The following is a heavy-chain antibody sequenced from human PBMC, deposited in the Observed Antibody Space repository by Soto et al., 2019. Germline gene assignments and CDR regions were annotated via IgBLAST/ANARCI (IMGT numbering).Heavy chain of an antibody. V-gene: IGHV4-34*01. CDR2: INHSGST. D-gene: IGHD2-15*01. CDR1: GGSFSGYY. J-gene: IGHJ4*02. CDR3: ARGLRYCSGGSCYSGYYFDY. Sequence: SETLSLTCAVYGGSFSGYYWSWIRQPPGKGLEWIGEINHSGSTNYNPSLKSRVTISVDTSKNQFSLKLSSVTAADTAVYYCARGLRYCSGGSCYSGYYFDYWGQGTLVTVSS.